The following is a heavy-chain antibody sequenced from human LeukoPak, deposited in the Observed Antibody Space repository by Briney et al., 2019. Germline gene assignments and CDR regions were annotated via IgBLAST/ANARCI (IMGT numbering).Heavy chain of an antibody. Sequence: ASVKVSCKASGYTFTSYGISWVRQAPGQGLEWMGWISAYNGNTNYAQKLQGRVTMTTDTSTSTAYMELRSLRSDDTAVYYCARDPHDYGDYDAFDIWGQGTMVTVSS. D-gene: IGHD4-17*01. J-gene: IGHJ3*02. CDR3: ARDPHDYGDYDAFDI. V-gene: IGHV1-18*01. CDR1: GYTFTSYG. CDR2: ISAYNGNT.